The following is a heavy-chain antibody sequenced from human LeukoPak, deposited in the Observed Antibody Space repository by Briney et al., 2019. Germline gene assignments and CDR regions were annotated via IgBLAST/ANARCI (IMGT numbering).Heavy chain of an antibody. CDR1: GGSFSGYY. Sequence: SETLSLTCAVYGGSFSGYYWSWIRQPPGKGLEWIGEINHSGSTNYNPSLKSRVTISVDTSKNQFSLKLSSVTAADTAMYYCARRGAYCSSTSCSIDYWGQGTLVTVSS. V-gene: IGHV4-34*01. CDR3: ARRGAYCSSTSCSIDY. J-gene: IGHJ4*02. D-gene: IGHD2-2*01. CDR2: INHSGST.